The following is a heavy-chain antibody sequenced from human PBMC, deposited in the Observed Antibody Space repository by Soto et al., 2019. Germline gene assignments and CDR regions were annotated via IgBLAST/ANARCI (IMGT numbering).Heavy chain of an antibody. D-gene: IGHD3-10*01. CDR2: IYYSGST. V-gene: IGHV4-39*07. J-gene: IGHJ4*02. CDR3: ARELIGVRGVINFDY. CDR1: GGSISSSSYY. Sequence: SETLSLTCTVSGGSISSSSYYWGWIRQPPGKGLEWIGSIYYSGSTNYNPSLKSRVTISVDKSKNQFSLKLSSVTAADTAVYYCARELIGVRGVINFDYWGQGTLVTVSS.